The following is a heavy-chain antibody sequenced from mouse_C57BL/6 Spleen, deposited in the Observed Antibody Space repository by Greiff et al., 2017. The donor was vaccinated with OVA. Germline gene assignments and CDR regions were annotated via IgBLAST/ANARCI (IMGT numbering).Heavy chain of an antibody. J-gene: IGHJ4*01. CDR3: TTATVVADTMDY. CDR1: GFNIKDDY. Sequence: EVQLQESGAELVRPGASVKLSCTASGFNIKDDYMHWVKQRPEQGLEWIGWIDPENGDTEYASKFQGKATITADTSSNTAYLQLSSLTSADTAVYYCTTATVVADTMDYWGQGTSVTVS. D-gene: IGHD1-1*01. CDR2: IDPENGDT. V-gene: IGHV14-4*01.